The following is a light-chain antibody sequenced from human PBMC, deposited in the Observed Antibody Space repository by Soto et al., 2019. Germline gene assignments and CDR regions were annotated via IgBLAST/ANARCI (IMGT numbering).Light chain of an antibody. J-gene: IGLJ2*01. CDR1: RDDVGGYNY. Sequence: QSVLTQPPSASGSPGQSVTISCTGTRDDVGGYNYVSWYQQHPGKAPKLMIYEVSNRPSGVSNRFSGSKSGNTASLTISGLQAEDEADYYCSSYTSSSTLVFGGGTKLTVL. CDR2: EVS. CDR3: SSYTSSSTLV. V-gene: IGLV2-14*01.